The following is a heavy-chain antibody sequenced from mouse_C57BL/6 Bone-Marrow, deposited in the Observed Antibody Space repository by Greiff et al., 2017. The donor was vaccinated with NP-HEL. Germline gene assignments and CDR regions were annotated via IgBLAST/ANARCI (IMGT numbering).Heavy chain of an antibody. CDR2: IDPENGDT. CDR3: TTLKYDYGSSYLFAY. D-gene: IGHD1-1*01. Sequence: VQLQQSGAELVRPGASVKLSCTASGFNIKDDCMHWVKQRPEQGLEWIGWIDPENGDTEYASKFQGKATITADTSSNTAYLQLSSLTSKDTAVDYCTTLKYDYGSSYLFAYWGQGTLVTVSA. CDR1: GFNIKDDC. J-gene: IGHJ3*01. V-gene: IGHV14-4*01.